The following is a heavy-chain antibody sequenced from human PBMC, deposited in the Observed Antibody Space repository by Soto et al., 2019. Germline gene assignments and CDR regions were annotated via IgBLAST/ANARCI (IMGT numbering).Heavy chain of an antibody. D-gene: IGHD1-1*01. Sequence: QVHLVQSGAEVKKPGASVKVSCKGSGYGFTTYGITWVRQAPGQGLEWMAWISAHNGNTNYAQKLQGRVTVTTDTSTTTAYMELRSLRSAATAFYYCARGRYGDYWGQGALVTVSS. CDR1: GYGFTTYG. CDR3: ARGRYGDY. J-gene: IGHJ4*02. CDR2: ISAHNGNT. V-gene: IGHV1-18*01.